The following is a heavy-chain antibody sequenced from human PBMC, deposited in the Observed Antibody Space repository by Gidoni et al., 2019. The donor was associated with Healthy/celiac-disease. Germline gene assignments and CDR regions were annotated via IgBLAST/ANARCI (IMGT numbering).Heavy chain of an antibody. CDR1: GFTFSSYG. J-gene: IGHJ4*02. D-gene: IGHD2-21*02. Sequence: QVQLVESGGGVVQPGRSLRLSCAASGFTFSSYGMHWVRQAPGKGLEWVAVISYDGSNKYYADSVKGRFTISRDNSKNTLYLQMNSLRAEDTAVYYCAKDYRTGCGGDCYSGYFDYWGQGTLVTVSS. V-gene: IGHV3-30*18. CDR3: AKDYRTGCGGDCYSGYFDY. CDR2: ISYDGSNK.